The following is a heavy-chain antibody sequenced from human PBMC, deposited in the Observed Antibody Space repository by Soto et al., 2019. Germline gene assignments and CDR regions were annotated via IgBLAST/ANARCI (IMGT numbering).Heavy chain of an antibody. CDR3: ARGGDWYSSSWYSDFDY. V-gene: IGHV1-18*01. CDR1: GYTFTSYG. CDR2: ISAYNGNT. D-gene: IGHD6-13*01. Sequence: ASVKVSCKASGYTFTSYGISWVRQAPGQRLEWMGWISAYNGNTNFAQKLQGRVTMTTDTSTSTAYMELRSLRSDDTAVYYCARGGDWYSSSWYSDFDYWGQGTLVTVSS. J-gene: IGHJ4*02.